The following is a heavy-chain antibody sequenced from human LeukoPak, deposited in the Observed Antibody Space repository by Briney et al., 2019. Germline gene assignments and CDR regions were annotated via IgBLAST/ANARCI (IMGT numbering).Heavy chain of an antibody. J-gene: IGHJ4*02. Sequence: PGGSLRLTCAASGFTFINYAMSWVRQAPGKGLEWVSSISDTGGATYYAESVKGRFTISRDNARNTFYLQLTSPRDEDTALYYCAKGGGSTFDNWGQGILVTVSS. CDR2: ISDTGGAT. CDR3: AKGGGSTFDN. D-gene: IGHD3-10*01. V-gene: IGHV3-23*01. CDR1: GFTFINYA.